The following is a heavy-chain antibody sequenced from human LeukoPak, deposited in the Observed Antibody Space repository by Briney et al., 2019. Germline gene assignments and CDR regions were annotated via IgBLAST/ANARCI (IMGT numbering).Heavy chain of an antibody. CDR1: GGSISSYY. Sequence: SETLSLTCTVSGGSISSYYWSWIRQPAGKGLEWIGRIYTSGSTNYNPSLKSRVTMSVDTSKNQFSLKLSSVTAADTAVYYCARGQAKWELLNYAFDIWGQGTMVTVSS. CDR2: IYTSGST. D-gene: IGHD1-26*01. CDR3: ARGQAKWELLNYAFDI. V-gene: IGHV4-4*07. J-gene: IGHJ3*02.